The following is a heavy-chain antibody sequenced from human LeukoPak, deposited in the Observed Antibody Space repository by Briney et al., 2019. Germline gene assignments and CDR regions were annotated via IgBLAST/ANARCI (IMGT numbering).Heavy chain of an antibody. CDR1: GGSFSGYY. Sequence: SETLSLTCAVYGGSFSGYYWSWIGQPPGKGLEWIGEINHSGSTNYNPSLKSRVTISVDTSKNQFSLKLSSVTAADTAVYYCAGTNCSSTSCYAGCDYWGQGTLVTVSS. V-gene: IGHV4-34*01. CDR3: AGTNCSSTSCYAGCDY. D-gene: IGHD2-2*01. J-gene: IGHJ4*02. CDR2: INHSGST.